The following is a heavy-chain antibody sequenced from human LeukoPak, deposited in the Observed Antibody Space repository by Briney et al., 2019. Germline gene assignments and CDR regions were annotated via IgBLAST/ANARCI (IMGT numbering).Heavy chain of an antibody. CDR1: GDSVSSTSDN. V-gene: IGHV4-39*07. Sequence: SETLSLTCSVSGDSVSSTSDNWGWIRQPPGKGLEWIGNIYYTGSTFYNPSLKSRVTMSVDTSNNQFSLKLSSVTAADTAVYYCAKDRRWDWNYSIIDYWGQGTLVTVSS. CDR3: AKDRRWDWNYSIIDY. D-gene: IGHD1-7*01. CDR2: IYYTGST. J-gene: IGHJ4*02.